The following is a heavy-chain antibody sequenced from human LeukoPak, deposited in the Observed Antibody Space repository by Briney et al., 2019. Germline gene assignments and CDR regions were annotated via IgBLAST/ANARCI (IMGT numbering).Heavy chain of an antibody. V-gene: IGHV3-9*01. CDR2: ISWNSGSI. D-gene: IGHD1-7*01. CDR1: GFTFDDYA. J-gene: IGHJ6*02. Sequence: GRSLRLSCAASGFTFDDYAMHWVRHAPGKGLEGVSGISWNSGSIGYADSVKGRFTISRDNAKNSLYLQMNSLRAEDTALYYCAKTVYNWNYGDYYGMDVWGQGTTVTVSS. CDR3: AKTVYNWNYGDYYGMDV.